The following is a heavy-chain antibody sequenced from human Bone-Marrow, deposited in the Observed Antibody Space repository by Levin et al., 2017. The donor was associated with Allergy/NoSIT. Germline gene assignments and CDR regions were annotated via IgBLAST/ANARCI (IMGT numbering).Heavy chain of an antibody. D-gene: IGHD3-16*01. CDR3: ARDVRFAGLEYYYYYGMDV. CDR2: ISSSGSTI. V-gene: IGHV3-11*01. Sequence: PGGSLRLSCAASGFTFSDYYMSWIRQAPGKGLEWVSYISSSGSTIYYADSVKGRFTISRDNAKNSLYLQMNSLRAEDTAVYYCARDVRFAGLEYYYYYGMDVWGQGTTVTVSS. J-gene: IGHJ6*02. CDR1: GFTFSDYY.